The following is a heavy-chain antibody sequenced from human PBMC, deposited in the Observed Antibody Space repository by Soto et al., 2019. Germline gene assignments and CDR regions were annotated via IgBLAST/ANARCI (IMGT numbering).Heavy chain of an antibody. V-gene: IGHV4-30-2*01. Sequence: QLQLQESGSGLAKPSQTLSLTCIVSGDSISRGAYSWAWIRQAPGRGLQWIGYVYHTGRTSYNPALMRRVTKSIDRSDNQHSLKLTSVTAADMAVYYCARDRSGYSHHYGLDVWRQGTTVTVSS. CDR2: VYHTGRT. J-gene: IGHJ6*02. CDR1: GDSISRGAYS. CDR3: ARDRSGYSHHYGLDV. D-gene: IGHD3-3*01.